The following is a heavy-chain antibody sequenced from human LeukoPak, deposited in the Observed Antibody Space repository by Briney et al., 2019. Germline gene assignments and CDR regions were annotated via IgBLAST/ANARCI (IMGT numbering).Heavy chain of an antibody. D-gene: IGHD3-10*01. CDR3: SGSFGELTFFDY. V-gene: IGHV3-49*04. J-gene: IGHJ4*02. CDR1: GFTFGDYA. Sequence: GGSPRPSCTPSGFTFGDYAMMWVRQAPGRGREWLVFIRSKVFGGTTEYAASVKGRFTISRDDSKSIAYLQMNSLKTEDTAVYYCSGSFGELTFFDYWGQGTLVTVSS. CDR2: IRSKVFGGTT.